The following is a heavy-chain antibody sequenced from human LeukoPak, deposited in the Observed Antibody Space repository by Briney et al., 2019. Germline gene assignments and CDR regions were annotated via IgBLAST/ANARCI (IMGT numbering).Heavy chain of an antibody. CDR2: INTNGGNT. J-gene: IGHJ4*02. D-gene: IGHD4-17*01. Sequence: PGGSLRLSCSASGFTFSSSAMHWVRQAPGKGLEYVSSINTNGGNTYYAASVKGRFTISGDSSKNTLYLHMSSLRTEDTAVYYCAPLRGDYDVGYRGQGTLVTVSS. CDR3: APLRGDYDVGY. V-gene: IGHV3-64D*09. CDR1: GFTFSSSA.